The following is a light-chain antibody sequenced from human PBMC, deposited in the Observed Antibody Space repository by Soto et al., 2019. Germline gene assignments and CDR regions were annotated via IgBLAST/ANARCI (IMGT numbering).Light chain of an antibody. V-gene: IGLV1-47*01. J-gene: IGLJ2*01. CDR2: RDN. CDR3: AAWDDSLRGPV. CDR1: SSNVGTNY. Sequence: QTVVTQPPSASGTPGQRVTISCSGSSSNVGTNYVYWYQQLPGTAPKLLMYRDNQRPSGVPDRFSGSKSGTSASLAISGLRSEDEADYYCAAWDDSLRGPVFGGGTKLTVL.